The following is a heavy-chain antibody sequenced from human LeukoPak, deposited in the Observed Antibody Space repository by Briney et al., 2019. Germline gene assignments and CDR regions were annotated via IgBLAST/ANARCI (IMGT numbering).Heavy chain of an antibody. D-gene: IGHD6-13*01. CDR2: ISGSGGST. CDR1: KFNFHNYG. V-gene: IGHV3-23*01. CDR3: ARDSSSWYSAFDY. Sequence: GGSLRLSCTTPKFNFHNYGLTWVRQAPGKELEWVSSISGSGGSTQYAASVQGRFTISRDNAKNSLYLQMNSLRAEDTAVYYCARDSSSWYSAFDYWGQGTLVTVSS. J-gene: IGHJ4*02.